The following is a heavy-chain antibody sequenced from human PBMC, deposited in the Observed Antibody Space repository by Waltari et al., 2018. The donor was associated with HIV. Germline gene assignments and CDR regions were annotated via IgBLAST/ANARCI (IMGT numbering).Heavy chain of an antibody. Sequence: EVQLVESGGGLVQPGRFLRLSCAASGFTFVDYPMHWVRQSPGKGLEWVSGISWNSGITDYGDSVKGRFTISRDNAKNSLYLQMNSLTVEDTAFYYCAKGGSHLTIFEAWFDSWGQGTLVTVSS. J-gene: IGHJ5*01. D-gene: IGHD3-3*01. V-gene: IGHV3-9*01. CDR2: ISWNSGIT. CDR1: GFTFVDYP. CDR3: AKGGSHLTIFEAWFDS.